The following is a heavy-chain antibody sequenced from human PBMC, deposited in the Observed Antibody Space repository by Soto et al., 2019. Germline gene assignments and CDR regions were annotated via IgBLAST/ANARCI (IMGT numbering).Heavy chain of an antibody. J-gene: IGHJ4*03. CDR3: ARQDYDILTGYYRYLDY. CDR2: MNPNSGNT. Sequence: ASVKVSCEAAGYTFASHDFNRVRPATGEGLGWMAWMNPNSGNTGYAQKFQGRVTMSRNTSISTAYMELSSLRSEYTAVYYCARQDYDILTGYYRYLDYWG. D-gene: IGHD3-9*01. V-gene: IGHV1-8*01. CDR1: GYTFASHD.